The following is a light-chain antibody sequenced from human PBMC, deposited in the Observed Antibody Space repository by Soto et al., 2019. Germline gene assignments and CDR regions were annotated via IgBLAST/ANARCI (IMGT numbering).Light chain of an antibody. Sequence: QSVLTQPASVSGSPGQSIAISCTGTSSDIGAYNWVSWYQQHPGKAPKLRIYDVSYRPSGVSNRFSGSIYGNTASLTISGLQAEDDAVYYCSSYTRSDTYVFGSGTKLTVL. V-gene: IGLV2-14*03. CDR1: SSDIGAYNW. CDR2: DVS. CDR3: SSYTRSDTYV. J-gene: IGLJ1*01.